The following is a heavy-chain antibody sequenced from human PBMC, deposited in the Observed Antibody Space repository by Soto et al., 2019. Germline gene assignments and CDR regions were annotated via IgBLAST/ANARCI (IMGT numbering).Heavy chain of an antibody. CDR2: INAGNGNT. D-gene: IGHD6-6*01. CDR1: GSTFTSYA. V-gene: IGHV1-3*01. CDR3: AASSPGLKQLVAYYYYGMEV. J-gene: IGHJ6*02. Sequence: ASLKVACKSSGSTFTSYAMHCVRHTTGQRLELMGWINAGNGNTKYSQKFQGRVTITRDMSTSTAYMELSSLRSEDTAVYYCAASSPGLKQLVAYYYYGMEVWGQGTTVTVSS.